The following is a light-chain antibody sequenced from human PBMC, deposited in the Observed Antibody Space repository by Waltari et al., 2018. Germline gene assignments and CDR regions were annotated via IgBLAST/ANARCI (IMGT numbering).Light chain of an antibody. CDR2: VNSAGSH. J-gene: IGLJ3*02. Sequence: QLVLTQSPSASASLGASVKLTCTLSSGHSSNVIAWLQQQPEKGPRYLMKVNSAGSHSKGDEIPDRFSGSSCGAERYLTISSVQPEDEADYYCQTGGHGTWVFGGGTKLTVL. CDR1: SGHSSNV. V-gene: IGLV4-69*01. CDR3: QTGGHGTWV.